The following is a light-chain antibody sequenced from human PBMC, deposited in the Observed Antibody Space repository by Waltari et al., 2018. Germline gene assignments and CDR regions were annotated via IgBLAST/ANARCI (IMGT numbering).Light chain of an antibody. CDR3: ATWDDSLSGYV. Sequence: QSVLTQPPSASGTPGQRVTISCSGTSSNIGRNYVFWFHQLPGTAPKVLIYKDNQRPSEVPDQFSGSKSGTSASLAISGLRSEDEADYYCATWDDSLSGYVFGSGTKVAVL. CDR2: KDN. CDR1: SSNIGRNY. V-gene: IGLV1-47*01. J-gene: IGLJ1*01.